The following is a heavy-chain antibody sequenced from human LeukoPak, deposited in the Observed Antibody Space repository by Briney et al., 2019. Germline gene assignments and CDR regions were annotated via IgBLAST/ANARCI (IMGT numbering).Heavy chain of an antibody. Sequence: KTSETLSLTCAVYGGSFSGYYWSWIRQPPGKGLEWIGEINHSGSTDYNPSLKSRVTISVDTSKNQFSLKLSSVTAADTAVYYCARGYGSGSYYKRYFDYWGQGNLVTVSS. D-gene: IGHD3-10*01. CDR3: ARGYGSGSYYKRYFDY. CDR2: INHSGST. V-gene: IGHV4-34*01. CDR1: GGSFSGYY. J-gene: IGHJ4*02.